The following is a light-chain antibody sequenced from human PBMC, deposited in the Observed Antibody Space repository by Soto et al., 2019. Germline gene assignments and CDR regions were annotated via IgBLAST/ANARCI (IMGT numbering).Light chain of an antibody. V-gene: IGLV1-40*01. CDR2: GNS. CDR3: GTWDSSLSAV. J-gene: IGLJ2*01. Sequence: QSVLTQPPSVSGAPGQRVTISCTGSSSNIGAGYDVHWYLHLPGTAPKLLIFGNSHRPSGVPDRFSASKSGTSASLAITGLQAEDEADYYCGTWDSSLSAVFGGGTKLTVL. CDR1: SSNIGAGYD.